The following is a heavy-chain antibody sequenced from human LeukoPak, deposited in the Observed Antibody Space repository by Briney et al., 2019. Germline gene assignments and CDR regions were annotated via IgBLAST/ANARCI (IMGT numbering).Heavy chain of an antibody. CDR3: ARGSYSNYGNWFDP. J-gene: IGHJ5*02. D-gene: IGHD4-11*01. CDR2: IIPIFGTA. V-gene: IGHV1-69*06. CDR1: GGTFTSYA. Sequence: GSSVNVSCTASGGTFTSYAISWVRQAPGQGLEWMGGIIPIFGTANYAQKFQGRVTITADKSTSTAYMELSSLRSEDTAVYYCARGSYSNYGNWFDPWGQGTLVTVSS.